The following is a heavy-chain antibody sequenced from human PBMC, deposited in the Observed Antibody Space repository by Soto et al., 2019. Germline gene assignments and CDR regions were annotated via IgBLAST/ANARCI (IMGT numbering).Heavy chain of an antibody. CDR3: ARAPRSVVVAAMSFDY. CDR2: IKQDGSEK. V-gene: IGHV3-7*01. J-gene: IGHJ4*02. CDR1: GFTFSSYW. D-gene: IGHD2-15*01. Sequence: EVQLVESGGGLVQPGGSLRLSCAASGFTFSSYWMSWVRQAPGKGLEWVANIKQDGSEKYYVDSVKGRFTISRDNAKNSLYLQMNSLRAEDTDVYYCARAPRSVVVAAMSFDYWGQGTLVTVSS.